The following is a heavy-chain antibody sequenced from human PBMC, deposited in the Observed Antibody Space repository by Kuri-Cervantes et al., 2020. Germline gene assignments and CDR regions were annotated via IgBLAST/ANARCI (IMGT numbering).Heavy chain of an antibody. Sequence: GGSLRLSCAASGFTFSSYDMHWVRQATGKGLEWVSAIGTAGDTYYPGSVKGRFTISRENAKNSVYLQMSSLRAEDTAVYYCARVRGVGSYAYVADWGQGILVTVSS. CDR1: GFTFSSYD. CDR3: ARVRGVGSYAYVAD. J-gene: IGHJ4*02. V-gene: IGHV3-13*01. D-gene: IGHD3-16*01. CDR2: IGTAGDT.